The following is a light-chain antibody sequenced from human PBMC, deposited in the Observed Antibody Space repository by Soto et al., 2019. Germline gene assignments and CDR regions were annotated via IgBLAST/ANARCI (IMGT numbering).Light chain of an antibody. CDR2: GAS. J-gene: IGKJ1*01. V-gene: IGKV3-20*01. CDR1: QSVSSSY. CDR3: QQHGNSLWT. Sequence: EIVLTQSPGPLSLSPGERATLSCRASQSVSSSYLAWYQQKPGQAPRLLIYGASSRATGIPDRFSGRGSGTDFTLTISRLEPEDFAVYYCQQHGNSLWTFGQGTKVEIK.